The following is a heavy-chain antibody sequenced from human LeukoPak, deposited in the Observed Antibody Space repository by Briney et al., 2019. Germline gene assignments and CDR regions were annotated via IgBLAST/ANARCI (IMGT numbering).Heavy chain of an antibody. J-gene: IGHJ3*02. CDR2: IKQDGSEK. CDR3: AKGNWGNAFDI. D-gene: IGHD7-27*01. Sequence: GGSLRLSCAASGFTFSSYWMSWVRQAPGKGLEWVANIKQDGSEKYYVDSVKGRFTISRDNAKDSLYLQMNILRTEDTALYYCAKGNWGNAFDIWGQGTMVTVSS. CDR1: GFTFSSYW. V-gene: IGHV3-7*03.